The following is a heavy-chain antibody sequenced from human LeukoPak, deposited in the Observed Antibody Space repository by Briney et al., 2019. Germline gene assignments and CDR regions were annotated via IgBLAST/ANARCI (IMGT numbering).Heavy chain of an antibody. CDR2: IYYSGST. Sequence: PSETLSLTCTVSGVSISSGGYYWRWIRQHPGKGLEWIGYIYYSGSTYYNPSLKSRVTISVDTSKNQFSLKLSSVTAADTAVYYCARAPLLLWFGESINYFDYWGQGTLVTVSS. V-gene: IGHV4-31*03. CDR1: GVSISSGGYY. D-gene: IGHD3-10*01. CDR3: ARAPLLLWFGESINYFDY. J-gene: IGHJ4*02.